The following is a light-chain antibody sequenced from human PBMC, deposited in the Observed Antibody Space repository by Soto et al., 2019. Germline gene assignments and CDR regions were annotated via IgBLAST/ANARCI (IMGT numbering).Light chain of an antibody. CDR2: EVN. J-gene: IGLJ2*01. V-gene: IGLV2-14*01. Sequence: QSALTQPASVSGSPGQSITISCTGTSSDVGTSDYVSWYRLHPGNAPILIIYEVNHRPSGVSHRFSASKSGNTASLTISGLQAEDEAHYYCSSYATGSTVLFGGGTKLTVL. CDR3: SSYATGSTVL. CDR1: SSDVGTSDY.